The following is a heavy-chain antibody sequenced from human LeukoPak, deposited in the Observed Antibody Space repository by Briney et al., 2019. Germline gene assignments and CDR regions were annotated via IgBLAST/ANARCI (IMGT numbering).Heavy chain of an antibody. D-gene: IGHD2-2*01. CDR1: GYTFTSYD. CDR2: MNPNSGNT. J-gene: IGHJ4*02. CDR3: ARDRPVPYCSSTSCYSFAFDY. V-gene: IGHV1-8*01. Sequence: ASVKVSCKASGYTFTSYDINWVRQATGQGLEWMGWMNPNSGNTGYAQKFQGRVTMTRNTSISTAYMELSSLRSEDTAVYYCARDRPVPYCSSTSCYSFAFDYWGQGTLVTVSS.